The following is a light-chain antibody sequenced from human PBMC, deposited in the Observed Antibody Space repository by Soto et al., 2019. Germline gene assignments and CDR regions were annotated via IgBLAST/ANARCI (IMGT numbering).Light chain of an antibody. V-gene: IGKV3-11*01. Sequence: EIVLTQSPATLSLSPGETATLSCRASQSLSSYLAWYQQKPGQAPRPLIYDASNRATGIPARFSGSGSGTDFTLTIGSLDPEDFAVYYCQQRTTFGQGTRVEI. J-gene: IGKJ5*01. CDR1: QSLSSY. CDR2: DAS. CDR3: QQRTT.